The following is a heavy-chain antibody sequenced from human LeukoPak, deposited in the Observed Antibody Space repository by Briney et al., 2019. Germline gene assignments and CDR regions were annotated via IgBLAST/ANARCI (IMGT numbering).Heavy chain of an antibody. CDR3: ASAIAEDFYYYYMDV. CDR2: IYYSGST. J-gene: IGHJ6*03. D-gene: IGHD1-14*01. V-gene: IGHV4-59*01. Sequence: SETLSLTCTVSGGSLSSSYWPWIRQPPGKGLEWIGYIYYSGSTNYNPSLKSRVTISVDTSKNQFSLNLSSVTAADTAVYYCASAIAEDFYYYYMDVWGKGTTVTVSS. CDR1: GGSLSSSY.